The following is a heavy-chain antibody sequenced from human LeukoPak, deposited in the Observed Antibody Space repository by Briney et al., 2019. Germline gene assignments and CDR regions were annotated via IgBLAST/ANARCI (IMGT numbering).Heavy chain of an antibody. CDR1: GGSISSGGYY. CDR2: IYYSGST. D-gene: IGHD2-21*01. Sequence: SETLSLTCTVSGGSISSGGYYWSWIRQHPGKGLEWIGYIYYSGSTYYNPSLKSRVTISVDTSKNQFSLKLSSVTAADTAAYYCAARGSDSLYFDYWGQGTLVTVSS. CDR3: AARGSDSLYFDY. V-gene: IGHV4-31*03. J-gene: IGHJ4*02.